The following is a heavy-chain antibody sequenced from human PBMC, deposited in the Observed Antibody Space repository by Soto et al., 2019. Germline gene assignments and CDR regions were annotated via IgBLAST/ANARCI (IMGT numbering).Heavy chain of an antibody. CDR2: MNTNTGNS. CDR1: GYTFTSSD. J-gene: IGHJ6*02. V-gene: IGHV1-8*01. Sequence: QVQLVQSGAEVKKPGASVKVSCKASGYTFTSSDINWVRQAPGQGLAWMGWMNTNTGNSGSAQKSQGRVTLTSETPITTAYRGLSSLRSADWAVYYCAREGDFTVCDSDSYYFVGMDVWGQGTTVPVSS. D-gene: IGHD1-26*01. CDR3: AREGDFTVCDSDSYYFVGMDV.